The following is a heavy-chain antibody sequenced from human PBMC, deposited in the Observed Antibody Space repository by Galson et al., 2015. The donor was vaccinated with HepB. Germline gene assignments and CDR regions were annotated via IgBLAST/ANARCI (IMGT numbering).Heavy chain of an antibody. Sequence: SLRLSCAASGFAFDSHAMRWVRQAPGRGPEWISGIPGKGDSTFYADSVKGRFTVYRDNSNNMLYLQMNSLRAEDAGLYFCAEGYGLFDSWGQGILVTVSS. CDR3: AEGYGLFDS. V-gene: IGHV3-23*01. CDR2: IPGKGDST. D-gene: IGHD3-16*01. J-gene: IGHJ5*01. CDR1: GFAFDSHA.